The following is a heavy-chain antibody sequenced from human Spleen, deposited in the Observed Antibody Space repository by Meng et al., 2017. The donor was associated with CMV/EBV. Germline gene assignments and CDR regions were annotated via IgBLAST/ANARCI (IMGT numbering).Heavy chain of an antibody. Sequence: LSLTCVVYGGPLSDYFWSWVRQAPGKGLEWVAVISNDGSNKYYADSVKGRFTISRDNSKNTLFLQMNSLRAEDTAVYYCARGQFGSGSYSFGDYWGQGTLVTVSS. J-gene: IGHJ4*02. CDR1: GGPLSDYF. CDR2: ISNDGSNK. CDR3: ARGQFGSGSYSFGDY. D-gene: IGHD3-10*01. V-gene: IGHV3-30-3*01.